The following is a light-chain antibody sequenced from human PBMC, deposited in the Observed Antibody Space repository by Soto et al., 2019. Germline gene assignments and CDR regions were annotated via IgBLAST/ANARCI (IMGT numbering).Light chain of an antibody. CDR3: QQRSNWPRLT. V-gene: IGKV2-30*01. CDR2: KVS. CDR1: QSLVYSDGNTY. J-gene: IGKJ4*01. Sequence: DVVMTQSPLSLPVTLGQPASISCRSSQSLVYSDGNTYLSWFQQRPGQSPRRXXYKVSNRDSGVPDRFSGSGSGTDFTLTISSLEPEDFAVYYCQQRSNWPRLTFGGGTKVDIK.